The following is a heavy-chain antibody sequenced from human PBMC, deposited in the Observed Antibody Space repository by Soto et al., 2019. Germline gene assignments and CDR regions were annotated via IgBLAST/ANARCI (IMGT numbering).Heavy chain of an antibody. D-gene: IGHD3-10*01. Sequence: GASVKVSCKVSGYTLTELSMHWVRQAPGKGLEWMGGFDPEDGETIYAQKFQGRVTMTEDTSTDTAYMELSSLRSEDTAVYYCATAPRVRGYSYYGMDVWGQGTTVTVSS. J-gene: IGHJ6*02. V-gene: IGHV1-24*01. CDR3: ATAPRVRGYSYYGMDV. CDR2: FDPEDGET. CDR1: GYTLTELS.